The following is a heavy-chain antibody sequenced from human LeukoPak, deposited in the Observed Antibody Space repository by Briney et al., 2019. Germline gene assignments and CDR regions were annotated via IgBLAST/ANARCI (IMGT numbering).Heavy chain of an antibody. CDR2: ISSSGSTI. J-gene: IGHJ6*03. CDR1: GFTFSSYE. Sequence: AGGSLRLSCAASGFTFSSYEMNWVRQAAGKGLEWVSYISSSGSTIYYADSVKGRVTISRDTSKNTLYLQMNSLRAEDTAVYYCAKAYGITMVRGVIITGPYYYYYMDVWGKGTTVTISS. D-gene: IGHD3-10*01. CDR3: AKAYGITMVRGVIITGPYYYYYMDV. V-gene: IGHV3-48*03.